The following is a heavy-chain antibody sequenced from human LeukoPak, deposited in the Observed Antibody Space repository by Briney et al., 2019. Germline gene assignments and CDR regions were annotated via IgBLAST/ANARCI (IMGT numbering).Heavy chain of an antibody. CDR3: ARDRYDSSGSWRGYFDY. V-gene: IGHV3-30*01. CDR1: GFTFSSYA. Sequence: GGSLRLSCAASGFTFSSYAMHWVRQAPGKGLEWVAVISYDGSNKYYADSVKGRFTISRDNSKNTLYLQMNSLRAEDTAVYYCARDRYDSSGSWRGYFDYWGQGTLDTVSS. CDR2: ISYDGSNK. D-gene: IGHD3-22*01. J-gene: IGHJ4*02.